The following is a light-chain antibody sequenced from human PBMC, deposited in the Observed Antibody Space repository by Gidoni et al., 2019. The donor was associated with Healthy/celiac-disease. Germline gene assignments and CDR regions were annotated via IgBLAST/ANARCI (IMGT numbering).Light chain of an antibody. CDR3: QQSYSTPWT. Sequence: DIQMTQSPSSLSASVGDRVTITCRASQSISSYLNWYQQKPGQAPKLLIYAASSLQSRVPSRFSGSGSGTDFTLTISSLQPEDFATYYCQQSYSTPWTFGQGTKVEIK. CDR2: AAS. CDR1: QSISSY. J-gene: IGKJ1*01. V-gene: IGKV1-39*01.